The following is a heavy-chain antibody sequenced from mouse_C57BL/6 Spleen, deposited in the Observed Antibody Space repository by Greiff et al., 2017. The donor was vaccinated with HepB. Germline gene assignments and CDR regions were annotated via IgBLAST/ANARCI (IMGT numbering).Heavy chain of an antibody. Sequence: EVKLQQSGPELVKPGASVKISCKASGYTFTDYYMNWVKQSHGKSLEWIGDINPNNGGTSYNQKFKGKATLTVDKSSSTAYMELRSLTSEDSSVYYCARGGSGYVDFDYWGQGTTLTVSS. CDR1: GYTFTDYY. V-gene: IGHV1-26*01. D-gene: IGHD3-2*02. CDR3: ARGGSGYVDFDY. J-gene: IGHJ2*01. CDR2: INPNNGGT.